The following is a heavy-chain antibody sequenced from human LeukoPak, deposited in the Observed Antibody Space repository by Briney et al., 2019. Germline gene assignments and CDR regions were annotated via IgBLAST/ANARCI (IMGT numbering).Heavy chain of an antibody. CDR1: GYTFTGYY. Sequence: ASVKVSCKASGYTFTGYYMHWVRQAPGQGLEWMGWINPNSGGTNYAQKFQGRVTMTRGTSISTAYMELSRLRSDDTAVYYCARGLGSSSWYFYWGQGTLVTVSS. V-gene: IGHV1-2*02. J-gene: IGHJ4*02. CDR2: INPNSGGT. CDR3: ARGLGSSSWYFY. D-gene: IGHD6-13*01.